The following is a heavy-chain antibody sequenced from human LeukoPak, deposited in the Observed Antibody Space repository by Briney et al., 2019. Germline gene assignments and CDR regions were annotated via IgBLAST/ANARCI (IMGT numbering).Heavy chain of an antibody. CDR1: GYTFTSYS. Sequence: GASVKVSCKASGYTFTSYSMHWMRQAPGQGLEWMGIINPSGGSTSYAQKFQGRVTMTRDTSTSTVYMELSSLRSEDTAVYYCARAPGYCSGGSCLYNWFDPWGQGTLVTVSS. CDR3: ARAPGYCSGGSCLYNWFDP. V-gene: IGHV1-46*03. CDR2: INPSGGST. D-gene: IGHD2-15*01. J-gene: IGHJ5*02.